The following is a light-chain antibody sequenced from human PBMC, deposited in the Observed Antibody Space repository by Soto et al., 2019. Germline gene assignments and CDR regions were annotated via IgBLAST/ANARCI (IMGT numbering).Light chain of an antibody. CDR3: QQYSNWSGT. CDR2: GAS. Sequence: EIVMTQSPGTLSVSPGERATLSCRASQSVSSNLAWYQQKPGQAPSLLIYGASTRATGIPARFSGTGSGTEFTLTISSLQSEDFAFYYCQQYSNWSGTFGQGTKVEIK. J-gene: IGKJ1*01. V-gene: IGKV3-15*01. CDR1: QSVSSN.